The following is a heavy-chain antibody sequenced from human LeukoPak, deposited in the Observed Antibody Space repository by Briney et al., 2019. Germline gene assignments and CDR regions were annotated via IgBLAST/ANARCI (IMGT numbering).Heavy chain of an antibody. CDR1: GFTFSSYA. Sequence: PGGSLRLSCAASGFTFSSYAMHWVRQAPGKGLEWVAVISYDGSNKYYADSVKGRFTISRDNSKNMLYLQMNSLRAEDTAVYYCARDANGDYALTGWGQGTLVTVSS. CDR2: ISYDGSNK. D-gene: IGHD4-17*01. CDR3: ARDANGDYALTG. V-gene: IGHV3-30*04. J-gene: IGHJ4*02.